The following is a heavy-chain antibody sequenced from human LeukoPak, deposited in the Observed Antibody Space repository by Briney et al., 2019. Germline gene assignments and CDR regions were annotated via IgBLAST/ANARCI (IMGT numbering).Heavy chain of an antibody. D-gene: IGHD1-14*01. Sequence: SETLSLTCTVSGGSISSYYWSWIRQPPGKGLEWIGYIYYSGSTNYNPSLKSRVTISVDTSKNQFSLKLSSVTAADTAVYYCARVTDRNYAWYYYGMDVWGQGTTVTVSS. J-gene: IGHJ6*02. CDR3: ARVTDRNYAWYYYGMDV. CDR2: IYYSGST. CDR1: GGSISSYY. V-gene: IGHV4-59*01.